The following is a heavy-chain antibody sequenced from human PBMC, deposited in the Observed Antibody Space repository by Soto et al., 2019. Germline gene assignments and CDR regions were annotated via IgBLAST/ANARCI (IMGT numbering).Heavy chain of an antibody. D-gene: IGHD2-21*02. CDR3: VQSRCGGDCLEIYSSHAYNGLDV. Sequence: QVTLKESGPTLVKPTQTLTLTCTVSGLSLRTTGVGVGWVRQPPGKAPEWLALLYWDDDQRYSPSLRSRLTIAKDIYEKQVVLTMTNMDTVDTATYYCVQSRCGGDCLEIYSSHAYNGLDVWGQGTTVTVSS. CDR2: LYWDDDQ. J-gene: IGHJ6*02. CDR1: GLSLRTTGVG. V-gene: IGHV2-5*02.